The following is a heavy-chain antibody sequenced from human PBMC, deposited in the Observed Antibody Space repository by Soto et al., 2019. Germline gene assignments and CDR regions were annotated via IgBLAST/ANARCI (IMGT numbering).Heavy chain of an antibody. D-gene: IGHD2-15*01. CDR2: IIPIFGTA. CDR1: GGTFSSYA. CDR3: ARGPRGYCSGGSCWFDY. Sequence: SVKVSCKASGGTFSSYAISWVRQAPGQGLEWMGGIIPIFGTANYAQKFQGRVTITADESTSTAYMELSSLRSEDTAVYYCARGPRGYCSGGSCWFDYWGQGTLVTVSS. V-gene: IGHV1-69*13. J-gene: IGHJ4*02.